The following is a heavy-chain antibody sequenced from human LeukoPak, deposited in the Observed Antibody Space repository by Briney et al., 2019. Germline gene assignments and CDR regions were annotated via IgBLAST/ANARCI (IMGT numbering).Heavy chain of an antibody. CDR3: TRDRGIALDM. Sequence: GGSLRLSCAASGFTFSDYYMSWVRQAPGKGLEWISYISGSGRTVSYTDSVKGRFTISRDNAKDSLFLHMNSLRAEDTGVYYCTRDRGIALDMWGQGTMVAVSS. J-gene: IGHJ3*02. D-gene: IGHD1-14*01. CDR1: GFTFSDYY. CDR2: ISGSGRTV. V-gene: IGHV3-11*01.